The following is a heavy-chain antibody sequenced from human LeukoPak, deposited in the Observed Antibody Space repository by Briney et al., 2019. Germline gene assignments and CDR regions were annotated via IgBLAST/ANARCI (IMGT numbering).Heavy chain of an antibody. V-gene: IGHV3-30-3*01. CDR3: ASGITMIVVVIPLDY. Sequence: GRSLRLSCAAYGFTFSSYAMHWVRQAPGKGLEWVAVISYDGSNKYYADSVKGRFTISRDNSKNTLYLQMNSLRAEDTAVYYCASGITMIVVVIPLDYWGQGTLVTVSS. J-gene: IGHJ4*02. D-gene: IGHD3-22*01. CDR1: GFTFSSYA. CDR2: ISYDGSNK.